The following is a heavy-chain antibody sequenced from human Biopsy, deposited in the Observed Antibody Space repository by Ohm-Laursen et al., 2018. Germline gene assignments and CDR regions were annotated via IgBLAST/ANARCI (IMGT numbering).Heavy chain of an antibody. CDR3: ARESSTSGRVRVDS. CDR1: GVTLSGYA. CDR2: ISASSSYI. D-gene: IGHD2-2*01. V-gene: IGHV3-21*06. J-gene: IGHJ5*01. Sequence: SLRLSCAASGVTLSGYAMNWVRQAPGKGLEWVSSISASSSYIHYADSVKGRFTVSRDNAKNSLYLQMNSLRAADTAVYFCARESSTSGRVRVDSWGQGTLVTVSS.